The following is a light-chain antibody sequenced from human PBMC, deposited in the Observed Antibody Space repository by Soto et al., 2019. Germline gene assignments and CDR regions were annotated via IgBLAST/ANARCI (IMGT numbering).Light chain of an antibody. Sequence: DIQMTQSPSSLSASVGDRVTITCRASQSLSSYLNLYQQKPGKAPKLLIFAASSLQSGVPSRFSCSGSGTEFTLTISSMQPEDVATYYCQQSYGTPMYTFGQGTKLEIK. J-gene: IGKJ2*01. CDR3: QQSYGTPMYT. V-gene: IGKV1-39*01. CDR2: AAS. CDR1: QSLSSY.